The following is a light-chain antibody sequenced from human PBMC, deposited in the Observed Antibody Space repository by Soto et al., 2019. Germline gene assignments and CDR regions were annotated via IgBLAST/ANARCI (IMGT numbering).Light chain of an antibody. Sequence: QAVVTQSSSASASLGSSVTLTCTLSSGHSSYIIAWHQQQPGKAPRYLMKLEGSGSYNKGSGVPDRFSGSSSEADRYLTIANLQFEDEADYYCETWDSNTRVFGTGTKLTVL. CDR1: SGHSSYI. J-gene: IGLJ1*01. CDR3: ETWDSNTRV. CDR2: LEGSGSY. V-gene: IGLV4-60*02.